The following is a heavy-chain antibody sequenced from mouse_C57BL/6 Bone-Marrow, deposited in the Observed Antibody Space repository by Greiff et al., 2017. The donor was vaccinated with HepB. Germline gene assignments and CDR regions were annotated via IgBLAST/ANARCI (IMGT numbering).Heavy chain of an antibody. D-gene: IGHD4-1*02. J-gene: IGHJ2*01. Sequence: QVQLQQSGPGLVQPSQSLSITCTVSGFSLTSYGVHWVRQSPGKGLEWLGVLWSGGSTDYNAAFISRLSISKDNSKSQVFFKMNSLQADDTAIYYCARPPTPGYFDYWGQGTTLTVSS. V-gene: IGHV2-2*01. CDR1: GFSLTSYG. CDR3: ARPPTPGYFDY. CDR2: LWSGGST.